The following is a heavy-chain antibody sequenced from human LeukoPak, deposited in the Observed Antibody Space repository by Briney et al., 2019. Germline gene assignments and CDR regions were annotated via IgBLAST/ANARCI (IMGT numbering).Heavy chain of an antibody. D-gene: IGHD3-22*01. CDR3: ARDYYDSSGYYEDAFDI. J-gene: IGHJ3*02. V-gene: IGHV1-18*01. CDR1: GYTFTSYG. Sequence: ASVKVSCEASGYTFTSYGISWVRQAPGQGLEWMGWISAYNGNTNYAQKLQGRVTMTTDTSTSTAYMELRSLRSGDTAVYYCARDYYDSSGYYEDAFDIWGQGTMVTVSS. CDR2: ISAYNGNT.